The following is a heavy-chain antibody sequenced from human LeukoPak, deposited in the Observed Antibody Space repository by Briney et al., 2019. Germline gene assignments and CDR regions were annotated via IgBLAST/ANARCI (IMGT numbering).Heavy chain of an antibody. CDR1: GGSISSYY. Sequence: PSETLSLTCTVSGGSISSYYWSWIRQPPGKGLEWIGYIYYSGSTNYNPSLKSRVTISVDTSKNQFSLKLSSVTAADTAVYYCARESIAARKGFDYWGQGTLVTVSS. CDR2: IYYSGST. J-gene: IGHJ4*02. D-gene: IGHD6-6*01. V-gene: IGHV4-59*12. CDR3: ARESIAARKGFDY.